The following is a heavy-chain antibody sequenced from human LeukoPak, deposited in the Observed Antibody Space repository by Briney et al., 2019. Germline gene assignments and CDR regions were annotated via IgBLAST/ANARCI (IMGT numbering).Heavy chain of an antibody. J-gene: IGHJ4*02. CDR2: IWYDGSNK. CDR1: GFAFSSYG. CDR3: ARDPDCSSTSCYSFDY. V-gene: IGHV3-33*08. D-gene: IGHD2-2*01. Sequence: GGSLRLSCGASGFAFSSYGMHWVLQAPGKGLEWVAVIWYDGSNKYYADSVKGRFTISRDNSKNTLYLQMNSLRAEDTAVYYCARDPDCSSTSCYSFDYWGQGTLVTVSS.